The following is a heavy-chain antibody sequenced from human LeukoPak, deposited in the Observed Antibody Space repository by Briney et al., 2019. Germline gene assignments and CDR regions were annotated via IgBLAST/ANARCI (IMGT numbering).Heavy chain of an antibody. V-gene: IGHV6-1*01. D-gene: IGHD6-13*01. CDR3: ARGGSGWSVSLFDP. CDR2: TYYRSKWYY. J-gene: IGHJ5*02. CDR1: GDSVSSNSAA. Sequence: SQTLSLTCAISGDSVSSNSAAWNWIRQSPSRGLEWLGRTYYRSKWYYDYAVSVKSRMTINPDTSKNQFPLQLNSVTPEDTAVYYCARGGSGWSVSLFDPWGQGALVTVSS.